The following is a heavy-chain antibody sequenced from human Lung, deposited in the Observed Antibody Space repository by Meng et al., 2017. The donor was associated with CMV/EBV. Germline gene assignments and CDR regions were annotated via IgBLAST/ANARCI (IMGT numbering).Heavy chain of an antibody. CDR2: VYYSGGA. D-gene: IGHD2-21*02. Sequence: SETXSLTCTVSGASMRGFHWTWIRQTPGKGLECLGYVYYSGGATYHPSLKSRVTISVDTSQNQFSLNLSSVTAADTAMYYCARRAYCGNDCYFFDFWGQGTXVTVSS. CDR1: GASMRGFH. CDR3: ARRAYCGNDCYFFDF. J-gene: IGHJ4*02. V-gene: IGHV4-59*01.